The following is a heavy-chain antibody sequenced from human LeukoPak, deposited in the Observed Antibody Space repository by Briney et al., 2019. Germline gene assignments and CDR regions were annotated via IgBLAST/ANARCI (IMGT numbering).Heavy chain of an antibody. CDR1: GFTFSSYT. Sequence: GGSLRLSCAASGFTFSSYTMSWVRQAPGKGLEWVSAISGSGGSTYYADSVKGRFTISRDNSKNTLYLQMNSLRAEDTAVYYCAKGSSGWSGYFDYWGQGTLVTVSS. J-gene: IGHJ4*02. D-gene: IGHD6-19*01. CDR3: AKGSSGWSGYFDY. CDR2: ISGSGGST. V-gene: IGHV3-23*01.